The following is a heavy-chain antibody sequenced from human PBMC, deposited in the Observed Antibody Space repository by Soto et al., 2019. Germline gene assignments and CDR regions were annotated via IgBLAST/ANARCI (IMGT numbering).Heavy chain of an antibody. CDR3: LAADYVGIVDY. Sequence: QILLQESGPGLVKPSETLSLICAVAGASVNSPPYSWTWVRQPPGKGLEWIGYVHNSGSTKYDPSFQRRVIISLGTSKNHFSLRLTSVPAADAAVSYCLAADYVGIVDYLGQGTLVSVSA. J-gene: IGHJ4*02. CDR2: VHNSGST. D-gene: IGHD4-17*01. CDR1: GASVNSPPYS. V-gene: IGHV4-61*03.